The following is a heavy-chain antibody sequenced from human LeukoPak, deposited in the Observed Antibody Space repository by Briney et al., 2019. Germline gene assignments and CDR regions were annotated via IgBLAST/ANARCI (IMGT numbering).Heavy chain of an antibody. CDR2: IWYDGSNK. V-gene: IGHV3-33*01. D-gene: IGHD3-22*01. Sequence: GGPLRLPCAASGLTSRSYGILWVREAPGKGLDGRLVIWYDGSNKYYADSVKGRFTISRDNSKNTLYLQMNSLRAEDTAVYYCAAYYYDSPPLGAFDIWGQGTMVTVSS. J-gene: IGHJ3*02. CDR3: AAYYYDSPPLGAFDI. CDR1: GLTSRSYG.